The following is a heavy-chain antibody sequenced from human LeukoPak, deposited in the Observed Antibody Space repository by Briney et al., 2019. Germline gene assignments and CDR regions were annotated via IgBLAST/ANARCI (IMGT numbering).Heavy chain of an antibody. CDR3: ARDMVPAASFDY. V-gene: IGHV1-46*01. Sequence: ASVKVSCKASGYTFTSYYMHWVQQGPGQGLEWMGIINPSGGSTSYAQKFQGRVTMTTDTSTSTVYMELSSLRAEDTAVYYCARDMVPAASFDYWGQGTLVTVSS. CDR2: INPSGGST. CDR1: GYTFTSYY. J-gene: IGHJ4*02. D-gene: IGHD2-2*01.